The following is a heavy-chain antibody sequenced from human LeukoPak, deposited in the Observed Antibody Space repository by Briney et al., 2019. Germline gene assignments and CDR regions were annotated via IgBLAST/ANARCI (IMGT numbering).Heavy chain of an antibody. CDR2: INHSGRT. D-gene: IGHD5-18*01. J-gene: IGHJ4*02. V-gene: IGHV4-34*01. Sequence: SETLSLTCAVYGESFSGYYWSWIRQPPGKGLEWIGEINHSGRTNYNPSLKSRVTMSVDTSKNQFSLKLTSVTAADTAVYYCVRRGYSYRYWGQGTLVTVSS. CDR3: VRRGYSYRY. CDR1: GESFSGYY.